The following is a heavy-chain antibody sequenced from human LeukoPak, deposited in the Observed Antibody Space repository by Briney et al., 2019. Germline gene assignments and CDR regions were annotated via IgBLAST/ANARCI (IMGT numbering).Heavy chain of an antibody. J-gene: IGHJ4*02. Sequence: SETLSLTCAVSGGSISSSSYYWVWIRQPPGKGLEWIGSIYYSGSTYYNPSLKSRVTISVDTSKNQFSLKLSSVTAADTAVYYCARDRIAVAGPFDYWGQGTLVTVSS. CDR1: GGSISSSSYY. V-gene: IGHV4-39*07. D-gene: IGHD6-19*01. CDR3: ARDRIAVAGPFDY. CDR2: IYYSGST.